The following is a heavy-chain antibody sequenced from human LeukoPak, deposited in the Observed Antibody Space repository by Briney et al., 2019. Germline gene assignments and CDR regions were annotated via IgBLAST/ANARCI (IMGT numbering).Heavy chain of an antibody. Sequence: SETLSLTCTVSGGSISSGDYYWSWIRQPPGKGLEWIGYIYYGGSTYYNPSLKSRVTISVDTSKNQFSLKLSSVTAADTAVYYCARLGPLDRDGPYQSELARGEFDPWGQGTLVTVSS. CDR1: GGSISSGDYY. CDR2: IYYGGST. V-gene: IGHV4-30-4*01. J-gene: IGHJ5*02. D-gene: IGHD3/OR15-3a*01. CDR3: ARLGPLDRDGPYQSELARGEFDP.